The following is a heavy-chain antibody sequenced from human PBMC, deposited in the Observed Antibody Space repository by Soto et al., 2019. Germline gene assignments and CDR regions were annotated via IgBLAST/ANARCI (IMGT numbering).Heavy chain of an antibody. D-gene: IGHD4-17*01. V-gene: IGHV3-33*01. J-gene: IGHJ4*02. CDR2: VWYDGNNK. CDR3: ARGTVHFDY. Sequence: QVQLVESGGGVVQPGRSLRLSCAASGFTFSGYGIHWVRQAPGKGLEWVAVVWYDGNNKFYADSVKGRFTISRDNSKNTRYLQMNSLRAEDTAVDYCARGTVHFDYRGQGTLVTVSS. CDR1: GFTFSGYG.